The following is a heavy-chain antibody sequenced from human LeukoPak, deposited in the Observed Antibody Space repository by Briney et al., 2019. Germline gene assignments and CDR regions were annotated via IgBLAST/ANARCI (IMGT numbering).Heavy chain of an antibody. CDR2: IYYSGST. D-gene: IGHD1-26*01. CDR1: GGSISSYY. J-gene: IGHJ4*02. V-gene: IGHV4-59*01. Sequence: SETLSLTRTVSGGSISSYYWSWIRQPPGKGLEWIGYIYYSGSTNYNPSLKSRVTISVDTSKNQFSLKLSSVTAADTAVYYCARDGGIVGATPYFDYWGQGTLVTVSS. CDR3: ARDGGIVGATPYFDY.